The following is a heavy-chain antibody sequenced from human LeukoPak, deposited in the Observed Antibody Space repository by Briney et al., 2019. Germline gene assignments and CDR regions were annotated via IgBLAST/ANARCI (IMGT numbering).Heavy chain of an antibody. V-gene: IGHV3-30*18. Sequence: GGSLRLSCAASGFIFSTYGIHWVRQAPGKGLEWVAVISNDGSNKYYADSVKGRFTISRDNSKNTLYLQMNSLRAEDTAVYYCVKGLSGGGQRGYFDYWGQGTLVTVSS. CDR1: GFIFSTYG. CDR2: ISNDGSNK. J-gene: IGHJ4*02. CDR3: VKGLSGGGQRGYFDY. D-gene: IGHD4-23*01.